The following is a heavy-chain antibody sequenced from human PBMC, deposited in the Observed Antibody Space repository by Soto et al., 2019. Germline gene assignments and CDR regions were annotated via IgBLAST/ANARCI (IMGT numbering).Heavy chain of an antibody. D-gene: IGHD6-13*01. Sequence: QVQLQESGPGLVKPSESLSITCTVSGGSISNYYWTWIRQPAGKGLEWIGRIYTSGTTNYNPSLKSRVTMSVDTSKNQFSLKLSSVTAADTALYYCARQMTYSSSWYDYWGHGTLVTVSS. CDR2: IYTSGTT. J-gene: IGHJ5*01. CDR3: ARQMTYSSSWYDY. CDR1: GGSISNYY. V-gene: IGHV4-4*07.